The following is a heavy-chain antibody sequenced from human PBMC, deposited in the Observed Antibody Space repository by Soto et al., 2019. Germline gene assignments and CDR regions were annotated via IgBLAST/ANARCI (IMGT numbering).Heavy chain of an antibody. J-gene: IGHJ6*02. CDR3: ARGRWAVGDHYYYYGRDV. V-gene: IGHV1-8*01. Sequence: VASVKVSCKASGYTFTSYDINWVRQATGQGLEWMGWMNPNSGNTGYAQKFQGRVTMTRNTSISTAYMELSSLRSEDTAVYYCARGRWAVGDHYYYYGRDVWGQGTTVTVYS. CDR2: MNPNSGNT. D-gene: IGHD1-26*01. CDR1: GYTFTSYD.